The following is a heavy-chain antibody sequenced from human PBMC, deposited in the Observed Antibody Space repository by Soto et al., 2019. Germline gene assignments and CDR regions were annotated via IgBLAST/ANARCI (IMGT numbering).Heavy chain of an antibody. CDR3: ARESSSPNYYYYGMDV. V-gene: IGHV1-69*01. Sequence: QVQLVQSGAEVKKPGSSVKVSCRASGGTFSSYAVSWVRQAPGQGLEWMGVIIPLLNTPKYVQKFQGRVTINADPSATTAYMELSSLRSEDTAVYYWARESSSPNYYYYGMDVWGQGTTVTVSS. CDR1: GGTFSSYA. D-gene: IGHD6-6*01. CDR2: IIPLLNTP. J-gene: IGHJ6*02.